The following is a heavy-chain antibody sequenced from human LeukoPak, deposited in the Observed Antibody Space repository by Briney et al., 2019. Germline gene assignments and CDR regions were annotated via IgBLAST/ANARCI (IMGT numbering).Heavy chain of an antibody. CDR2: IYVSGST. V-gene: IGHV4-4*07. CDR3: ARTYYYDSSGYYQGYFDY. D-gene: IGHD3-22*01. J-gene: IGHJ4*02. CDR1: GGSISAYY. Sequence: SETLSLTCTVSGGSISAYYWSWIRQPAGKGLEWIGRIYVSGSTNYNPSLKSRGTMSLDTSKNQFSLKLSSVTAADTAVYYCARTYYYDSSGYYQGYFDYWGQGTLVTVSS.